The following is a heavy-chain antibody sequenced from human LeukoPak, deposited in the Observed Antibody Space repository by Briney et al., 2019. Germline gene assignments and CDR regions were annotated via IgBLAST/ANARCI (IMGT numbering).Heavy chain of an antibody. V-gene: IGHV3-23*01. D-gene: IGHD6-13*01. CDR1: GFTFSSYG. Sequence: GGTLRLSCAASGFTFSSYGMSWVRQAPGKGLEWVSAISGSGGSTYYADSVKGRFTISRDNAKNSLYLQMNSLRAEDTAVYYCARELSWSAFDIWGQGTMVTVSS. CDR3: ARELSWSAFDI. CDR2: ISGSGGST. J-gene: IGHJ3*02.